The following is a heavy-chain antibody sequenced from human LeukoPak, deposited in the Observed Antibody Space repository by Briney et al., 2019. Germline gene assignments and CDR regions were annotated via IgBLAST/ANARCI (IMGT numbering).Heavy chain of an antibody. J-gene: IGHJ6*02. D-gene: IGHD1-26*01. V-gene: IGHV3-30*18. CDR3: AKDSLATGYYYYYGVDV. Sequence: GGSLILSCAASGFTFSSYWMSWVRQAPGKGLEWVAVISYDGNNKYYADSVKGRFTVSRDNSKNTLYLQMNSLRPEDTAVYYCAKDSLATGYYYYYGVDVWGQGTTVTVSS. CDR2: ISYDGNNK. CDR1: GFTFSSYW.